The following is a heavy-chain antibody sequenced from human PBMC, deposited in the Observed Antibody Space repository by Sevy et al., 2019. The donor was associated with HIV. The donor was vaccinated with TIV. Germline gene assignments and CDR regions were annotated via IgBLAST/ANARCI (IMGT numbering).Heavy chain of an antibody. CDR3: AREGCNNPHDY. CDR2: FSFGCGQI. CDR1: GFTFSIYS. Sequence: GGSLRLSCAASGFTFSIYSMSWVRQAPGKGLEWVSTFSFGCGQINYADSVKGRFTISRDNSKNTLYLQMNSLSAEDTAVYYCAREGCNNPHDYWGQGTLVTVSS. D-gene: IGHD6-19*01. J-gene: IGHJ4*02. V-gene: IGHV3-23*01.